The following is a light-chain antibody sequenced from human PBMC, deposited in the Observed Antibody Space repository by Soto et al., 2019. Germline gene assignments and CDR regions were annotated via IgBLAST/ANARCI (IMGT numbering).Light chain of an antibody. J-gene: IGKJ2*01. Sequence: DIVLTQSPGTLSLSPGERATLSCRASQSVSSSYLAWYEQKPGQAPMLLIYGASSSATGIPAWFSGSGSGTDFTLIISRLEPEDFAVYYCQQYGSSPPYTFGQGTKLEIK. CDR2: GAS. CDR1: QSVSSSY. V-gene: IGKV3-20*01. CDR3: QQYGSSPPYT.